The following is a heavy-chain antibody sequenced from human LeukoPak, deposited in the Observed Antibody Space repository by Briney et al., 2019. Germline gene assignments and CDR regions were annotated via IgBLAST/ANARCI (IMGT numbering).Heavy chain of an antibody. CDR3: ARRIAAAGVGIVY. V-gene: IGHV1-8*01. D-gene: IGHD6-13*01. CDR1: GHTFTSYD. CDR2: MNPDSGNT. Sequence: GASVKVPCRASGHTFTSYDINWVRQATGQGLEWVGWMNPDSGNTGYAQKFQGRVTMTRNPSISTAYMELSSLTSEDTAVYYCARRIAAAGVGIVYWGQGTLVTVSS. J-gene: IGHJ4*02.